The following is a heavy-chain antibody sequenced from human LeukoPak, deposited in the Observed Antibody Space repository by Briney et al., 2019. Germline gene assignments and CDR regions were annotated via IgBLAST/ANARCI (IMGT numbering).Heavy chain of an antibody. V-gene: IGHV3-53*04. Sequence: PGGSLRLSCAASGFTVSSNYMNWVRQAPGKGLQWVSVIYSGGSTYYADSVKGRFTISRHSSKNTLYLQMNSLRAEDMAVYYCARVLAPYYDGWGTDYWGQGTLVTVSS. CDR1: GFTVSSNY. CDR3: ARVLAPYYDGWGTDY. J-gene: IGHJ4*02. CDR2: IYSGGST. D-gene: IGHD3-22*01.